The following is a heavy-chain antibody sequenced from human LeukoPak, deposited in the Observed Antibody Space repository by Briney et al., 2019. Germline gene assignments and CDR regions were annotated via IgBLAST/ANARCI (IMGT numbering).Heavy chain of an antibody. CDR2: IYISGST. D-gene: IGHD3-22*01. V-gene: IGHV4-4*07. Sequence: PSETLSLTCTVSGGSISSYYWSWIRQPAGKGLEWIGRIYISGSTNYNPSLKSRVTMSIDMSKNQFSLKLSSVTAADTAVYYCARSGPDSSGSYYYYYYMDVWGKGTTVTVSS. J-gene: IGHJ6*03. CDR1: GGSISSYY. CDR3: ARSGPDSSGSYYYYYYMDV.